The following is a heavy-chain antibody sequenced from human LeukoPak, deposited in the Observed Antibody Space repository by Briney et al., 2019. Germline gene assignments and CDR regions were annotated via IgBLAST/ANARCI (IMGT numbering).Heavy chain of an antibody. Sequence: SETLSLTCTVSGYSISSGYYWGWIRQPPGKGLEWIGSIYHSGSTYYNPSLKSRVTISVDTSKNQFSLKLSSVTAADTAVYYCARVPTVTFFDYWGQGTLITVSS. J-gene: IGHJ4*02. CDR2: IYHSGST. V-gene: IGHV4-38-2*02. D-gene: IGHD4-17*01. CDR1: GYSISSGYY. CDR3: ARVPTVTFFDY.